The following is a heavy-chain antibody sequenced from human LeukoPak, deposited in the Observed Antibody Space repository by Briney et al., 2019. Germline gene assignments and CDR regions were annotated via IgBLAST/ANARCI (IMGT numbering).Heavy chain of an antibody. CDR2: IRSKAYGGTT. V-gene: IGHV3-49*03. CDR1: GFTFGDYP. D-gene: IGHD3-16*01. Sequence: PGRSPRLSCTASGFTFGDYPMSWIRQAPGKGLEWVGFIRSKAYGGTTEYAASVKGRFTISRDDSKSIAYLQMNSLKTEDTAVYYCTREHPLGLGFDYWGQGTLVTVSS. CDR3: TREHPLGLGFDY. J-gene: IGHJ4*02.